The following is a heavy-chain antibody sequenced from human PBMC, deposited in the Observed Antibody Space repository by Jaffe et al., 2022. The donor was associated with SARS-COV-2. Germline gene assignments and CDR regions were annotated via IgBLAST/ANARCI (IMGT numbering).Heavy chain of an antibody. CDR2: LSYTGAT. Sequence: QLQLQESGPGLLKPSETLSLTCTVSGGSISSSRYFWAWIRQPPGEGLEWIGSLSYTGATYYNPSLNSRLTISVDTPNNQFSLKLSSVTAADTAVYYCARREVSAFWYFDLWGRGTLITVSS. V-gene: IGHV4-39*01. CDR3: ARREVSAFWYFDL. J-gene: IGHJ2*01. D-gene: IGHD1-26*01. CDR1: GGSISSSRYF.